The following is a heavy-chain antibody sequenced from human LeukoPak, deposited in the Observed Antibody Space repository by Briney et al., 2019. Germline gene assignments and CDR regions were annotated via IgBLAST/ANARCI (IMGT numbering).Heavy chain of an antibody. V-gene: IGHV3-48*01. Sequence: GGSLRLSCAASGFIFSTYRMNWVRQAPGKGLEGVSYISSSRTTTFYTDSVKGRFTISSDNAKNSLYLQMNSLRVDDSDVYYCARGPYGDYDSYYGVDVWGQRTTVTVS. J-gene: IGHJ6*02. CDR3: ARGPYGDYDSYYGVDV. CDR1: GFIFSTYR. D-gene: IGHD4-17*01. CDR2: ISSSRTTT.